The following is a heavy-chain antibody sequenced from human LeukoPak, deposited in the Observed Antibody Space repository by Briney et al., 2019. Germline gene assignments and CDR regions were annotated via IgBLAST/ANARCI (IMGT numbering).Heavy chain of an antibody. D-gene: IGHD3-16*02. V-gene: IGHV3-20*04. J-gene: IGHJ3*02. CDR2: INWNGGST. Sequence: GGSLRLSCTASGFTSSSYEMNWVRQAPGKGLEWVSGINWNGGSTGYADSVKGRFTISRDNAKNSLYLQMNSLRAEDTALYYCAREGYYDYVWGSYRSANDAFDIWGQGTMVTVSS. CDR3: AREGYYDYVWGSYRSANDAFDI. CDR1: GFTSSSYE.